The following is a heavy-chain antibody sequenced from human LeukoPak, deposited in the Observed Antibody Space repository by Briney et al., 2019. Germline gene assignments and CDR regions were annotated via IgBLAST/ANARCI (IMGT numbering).Heavy chain of an antibody. J-gene: IGHJ4*02. CDR1: GYTFTSYY. D-gene: IGHD6-19*01. V-gene: IGHV1-2*02. CDR3: ARGKTVRVADLSHL. CDR2: INPNSGGT. Sequence: ASVKVSCKASGYTFTSYYIHWVRQAPGQGLEWMGWINPNSGGTNYAQKLQGRVTLTTDTSTNTAYMDLRSLRSDDTAVYYCARGKTVRVADLSHLWGRGTVVSVSS.